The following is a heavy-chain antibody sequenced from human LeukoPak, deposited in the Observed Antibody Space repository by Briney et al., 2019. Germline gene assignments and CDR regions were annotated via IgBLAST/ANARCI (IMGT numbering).Heavy chain of an antibody. J-gene: IGHJ4*02. CDR3: AKDRVRNSWKDY. Sequence: PGGSLRLSCAASGFTFSSYAMSWVRQAPGKGLEWVSAISGSGGSTNYADSVKGRFTISRDNSKNTLYLQMNSLRAEDTAVYYCAKDRVRNSWKDYWGQGTLVTVSS. D-gene: IGHD1-1*01. CDR2: ISGSGGST. V-gene: IGHV3-23*01. CDR1: GFTFSSYA.